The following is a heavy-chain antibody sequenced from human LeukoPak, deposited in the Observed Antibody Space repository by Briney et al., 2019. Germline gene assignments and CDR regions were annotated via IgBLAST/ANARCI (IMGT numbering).Heavy chain of an antibody. V-gene: IGHV3-53*01. Sequence: PGGSLRLSCAASGYTVSSNYMCWVHQAPGKGLEWVSVIYSGGSTYYADSVKGRFTISRDNSKNTLYLQMNSLRAEDTAVYYCARGSGSYYAPPWYWGQGTLVTVSS. CDR3: ARGSGSYYAPPWY. CDR1: GYTVSSNY. CDR2: IYSGGST. J-gene: IGHJ4*02. D-gene: IGHD3-10*01.